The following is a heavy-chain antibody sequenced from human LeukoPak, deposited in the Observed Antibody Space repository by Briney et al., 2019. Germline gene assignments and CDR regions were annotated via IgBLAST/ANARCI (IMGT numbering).Heavy chain of an antibody. J-gene: IGHJ4*02. CDR3: PRVVAATGGIDY. CDR1: GFTLSSDS. V-gene: IGHV3-66*01. Sequence: GGSLRLFCAASGFTLSSDSMNWVSQAPGKGLEWVSVIYSGGSTYYADSVKGRFTISRDNSKNTLYLQMNSLRAEDTAVYYCPRVVAATGGIDYWGQGTLVTVSS. CDR2: IYSGGST. D-gene: IGHD2-15*01.